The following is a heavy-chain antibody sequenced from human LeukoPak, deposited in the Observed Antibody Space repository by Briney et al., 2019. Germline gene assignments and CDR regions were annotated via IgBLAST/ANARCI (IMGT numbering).Heavy chain of an antibody. CDR3: ASYPLYYGAFDI. CDR1: GHTFTSYG. J-gene: IGHJ3*02. Sequence: ASVKVSRKASGHTFTSYGISWVRQAPGQGLEWMGWISAYNGNTNYAQKLQGRVTMTTDTSTSTAYMELRSLRSEDTAVYYCASYPLYYGAFDIWGQGTMVTVSS. D-gene: IGHD3-10*01. V-gene: IGHV1-18*01. CDR2: ISAYNGNT.